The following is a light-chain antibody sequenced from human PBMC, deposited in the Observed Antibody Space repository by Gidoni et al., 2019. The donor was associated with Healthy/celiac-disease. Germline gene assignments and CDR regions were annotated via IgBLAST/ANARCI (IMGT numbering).Light chain of an antibody. V-gene: IGKV3-20*01. CDR3: QPYGSSPRT. J-gene: IGKJ1*01. CDR2: GAS. Sequence: EIVLTQSPGTLSLSPGERATLSCRASQSVSSSYLAWYQQKPGQAPRPLIYGASRRATGIPDRFSGSGSGTDFTLTISRLEPEDFAVYYFQPYGSSPRTFGQGTKVEIK. CDR1: QSVSSSY.